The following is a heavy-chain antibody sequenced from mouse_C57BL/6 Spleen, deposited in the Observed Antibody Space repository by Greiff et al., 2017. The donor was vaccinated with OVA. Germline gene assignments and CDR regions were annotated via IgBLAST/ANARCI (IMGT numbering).Heavy chain of an antibody. D-gene: IGHD2-4*01. CDR1: GYTFTEYT. CDR3: ARQEEKTSVYYDYDGAMDY. CDR2: FYPGSGSI. J-gene: IGHJ4*01. V-gene: IGHV1-62-2*01. Sequence: QVQLQQSGAELVKPGASVKLSCKASGYTFTEYTIHWVKQRSGQGLEWIGWFYPGSGSIKYNEKFKDKATLTADKSSSTVYMELSRLTSEDSAVYFCARQEEKTSVYYDYDGAMDYWGQGTSVTVSS.